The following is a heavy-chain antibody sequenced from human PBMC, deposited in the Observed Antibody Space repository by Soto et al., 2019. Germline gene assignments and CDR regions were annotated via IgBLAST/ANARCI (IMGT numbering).Heavy chain of an antibody. Sequence: SETLSLTCTVSGGSISSSSYYWGWIRQPPGKGLEWIGSIYYSGSTYYNPSLKSRDTISVDTSKNQFSLKLRSVTAADTAVYYCARPNSGSYYRTYYFDYWGQGTLVTVSS. CDR2: IYYSGST. D-gene: IGHD1-26*01. V-gene: IGHV4-39*01. CDR1: GGSISSSSYY. CDR3: ARPNSGSYYRTYYFDY. J-gene: IGHJ4*02.